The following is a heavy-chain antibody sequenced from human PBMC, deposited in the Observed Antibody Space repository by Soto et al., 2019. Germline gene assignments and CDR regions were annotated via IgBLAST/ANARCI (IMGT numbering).Heavy chain of an antibody. CDR2: IFHDGTA. Sequence: SETLSLTCAVSGVSISSGNWWTWVRQTPQRGLEYIGEIFHDGTANYYPSFERRVAISVDTSKNQFSLKLTSVTAADTAIYFCARLVYDTRLNDMYFDFWGQGAMVPVYS. CDR3: ARLVYDTRLNDMYFDF. J-gene: IGHJ4*02. V-gene: IGHV4-4*02. D-gene: IGHD2-8*01. CDR1: GVSISSGNW.